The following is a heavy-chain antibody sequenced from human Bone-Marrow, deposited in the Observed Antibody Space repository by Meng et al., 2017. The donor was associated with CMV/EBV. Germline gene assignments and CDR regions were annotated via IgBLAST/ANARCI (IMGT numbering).Heavy chain of an antibody. V-gene: IGHV1-2*02. D-gene: IGHD3-10*01. CDR3: ARGVALLWFGELLEAFDY. J-gene: IGHJ4*02. Sequence: ASVKVSCKASGYTFTGYYMHWVRQAPGQGLEWMGWINPKSGGTNYAQKFQGRVTMTRDTSISTAYMELSRLRSDDTAVYYCARGVALLWFGELLEAFDYWGQGTLVTVSS. CDR1: GYTFTGYY. CDR2: INPKSGGT.